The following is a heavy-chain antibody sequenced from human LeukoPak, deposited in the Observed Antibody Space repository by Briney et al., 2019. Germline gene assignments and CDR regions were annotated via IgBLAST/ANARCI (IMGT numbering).Heavy chain of an antibody. V-gene: IGHV1-69*13. J-gene: IGHJ5*02. CDR2: IIPIFGTA. CDR1: GYTFTGYY. D-gene: IGHD2-2*01. CDR3: ARDTRHRYCSSTSCYRGWLDP. Sequence: SVKVSCKTSGYTFTGYYIHWVRQAPGQGLEWMGGIIPIFGTANYAQKFQGRVTITADESTRTAYMELSSLRSEDTAVYYCARDTRHRYCSSTSCYRGWLDPWGQGTLVTVSS.